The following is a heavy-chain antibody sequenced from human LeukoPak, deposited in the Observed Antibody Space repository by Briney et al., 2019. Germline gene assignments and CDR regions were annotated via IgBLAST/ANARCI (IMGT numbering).Heavy chain of an antibody. CDR2: ISTQSGNT. D-gene: IGHD6-19*01. J-gene: IGHJ4*02. CDR1: GYTLTSYG. V-gene: IGHV1-18*01. CDR3: ARRYSSGWVDY. Sequence: GASVKVSCKASGYTLTSYGINWMRQAPGQGLEWMGWISTQSGNTNYAQKVQGRLTLTTDRSTNTAYMELRSLRSDDTAVYYCARRYSSGWVDYWGQGTLVTVSS.